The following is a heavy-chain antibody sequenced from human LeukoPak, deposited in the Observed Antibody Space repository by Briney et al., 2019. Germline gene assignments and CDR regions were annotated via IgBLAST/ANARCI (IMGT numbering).Heavy chain of an antibody. CDR2: IIPIFGTA. V-gene: IGHV1-69*13. Sequence: SVKVSCKASGGTFSSYATSWVRQAPGQGLGWMGGIIPIFGTANYAQKFQGRVTITADESTSTAYMELSSLRSEDTAVYYCAREMIPPGAFDIWGQGTMVTVSS. J-gene: IGHJ3*02. D-gene: IGHD3-22*01. CDR3: AREMIPPGAFDI. CDR1: GGTFSSYA.